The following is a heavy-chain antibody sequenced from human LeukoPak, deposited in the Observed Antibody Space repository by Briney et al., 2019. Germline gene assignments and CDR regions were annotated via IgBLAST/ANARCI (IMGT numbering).Heavy chain of an antibody. CDR2: ISYDGSNK. CDR3: ARDRSLDY. Sequence: PGRSLRLSCTASGFTFSSYAMHWVRQAPGKGLEWVAVISYDGSNKYYADSVKGLFTISRDNSKNTLYLQMNSLRAEDTAVYYCARDRSLDYWGQGTLVTVSS. V-gene: IGHV3-30*04. J-gene: IGHJ4*02. CDR1: GFTFSSYA.